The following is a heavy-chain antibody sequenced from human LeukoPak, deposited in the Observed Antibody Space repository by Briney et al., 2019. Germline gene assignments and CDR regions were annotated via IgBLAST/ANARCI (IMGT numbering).Heavy chain of an antibody. V-gene: IGHV3-11*01. CDR2: IISSSSTI. D-gene: IGHD2-21*01. CDR1: GFTFSDYY. CDR3: GTCHLVGGGDGC. Sequence: PGGSLRLSCVASGFTFSDYYMSWIRQAPGKGLEWVSYIISSSSTIYYADSVKGRFTISGDTAKNTPYMHMSTLRAEDTAVYYCGTCHLVGGGDGCWGQGTLVTVSS. J-gene: IGHJ4*02.